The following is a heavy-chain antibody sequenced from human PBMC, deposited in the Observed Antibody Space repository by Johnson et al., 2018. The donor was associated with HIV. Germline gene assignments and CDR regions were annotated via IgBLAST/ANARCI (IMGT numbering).Heavy chain of an antibody. Sequence: QVQMVESGGGVVQPGRSLRLSCAASGFTFSSYAMHWVRPAPGKGLEWVAVISYDGSNKYYADSVKGRFTISRDNSKNTLYLQMNSLRAEDTAVYYCAIIPPGGAGKGADAFDIWGQGTMVTVSS. CDR1: GFTFSSYA. D-gene: IGHD1-26*01. V-gene: IGHV3-30-3*01. J-gene: IGHJ3*02. CDR3: AIIPPGGAGKGADAFDI. CDR2: ISYDGSNK.